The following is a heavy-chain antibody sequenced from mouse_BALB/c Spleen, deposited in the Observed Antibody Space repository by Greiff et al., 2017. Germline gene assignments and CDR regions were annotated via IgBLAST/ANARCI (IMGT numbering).Heavy chain of an antibody. V-gene: IGHV5-17*02. CDR3: ARSRGNHWYFDV. J-gene: IGHJ1*01. CDR1: GFTFSSFG. D-gene: IGHD2-1*01. Sequence: EVKVVESGGGLVQPGGSRKLSCAASGFTFSSFGMHWVRQAPEKGLEWVAYISSGSSTIYYVDTVKGRFTISRDNPKNTLFLQMTSLRSEDTAMYYCARSRGNHWYFDVWGAGTTVTVSS. CDR2: ISSGSSTI.